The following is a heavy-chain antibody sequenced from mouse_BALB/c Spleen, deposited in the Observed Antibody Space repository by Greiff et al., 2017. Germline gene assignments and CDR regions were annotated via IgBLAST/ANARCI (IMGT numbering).Heavy chain of an antibody. CDR3: ARSWITTPYAMDY. Sequence: EVHLVESGGGLVQPGGSRKLSCAASGFPFSSFGMHWVRQAPEKGLEWVAYISSGSSTIYYADTVKGRFTISRDNPKNTLFLQMTSLRSEDTAMYYCARSWITTPYAMDYWGQGTSVTVSS. V-gene: IGHV5-17*02. D-gene: IGHD2-4*01. CDR2: ISSGSSTI. J-gene: IGHJ4*01. CDR1: GFPFSSFG.